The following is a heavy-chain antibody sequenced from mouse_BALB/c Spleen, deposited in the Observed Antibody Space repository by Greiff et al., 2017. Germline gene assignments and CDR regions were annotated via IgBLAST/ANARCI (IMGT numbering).Heavy chain of an antibody. J-gene: IGHJ4*01. Sequence: VKVVESGPGLVAPSQSLSITCTVSGFSLTGYGVNWVRQPPGKGLEWLGMIWGDGSTDYNSALKSRLSISKDNSKSQVFLKMNSLQTDDTARYYCARCGNYDYYAMDYWGQGTSVTVSS. CDR1: GFSLTGYG. CDR3: ARCGNYDYYAMDY. V-gene: IGHV2-6-7*01. CDR2: IWGDGST. D-gene: IGHD2-1*01.